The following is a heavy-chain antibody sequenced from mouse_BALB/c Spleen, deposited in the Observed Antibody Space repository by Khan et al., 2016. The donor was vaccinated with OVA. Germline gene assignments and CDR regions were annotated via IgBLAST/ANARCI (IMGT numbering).Heavy chain of an antibody. J-gene: IGHJ4*01. CDR2: IDPANGNT. D-gene: IGHD2-3*01. CDR3: ALRGDIYDTYYGYTMDY. Sequence: EVQLQESGAELVKPGASVKLSCTASGFNIKDTYMHWVKQRPEQGLEWIGRIDPANGNTQYDTTFQGKATITADTSSNTAYLQLSSLTSEDTAVYYCALRGDIYDTYYGYTMDYWGQGTSVTVSS. CDR1: GFNIKDTY. V-gene: IGHV14-3*02.